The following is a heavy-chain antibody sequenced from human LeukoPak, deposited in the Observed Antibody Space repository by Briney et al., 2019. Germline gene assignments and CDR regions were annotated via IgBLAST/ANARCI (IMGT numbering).Heavy chain of an antibody. D-gene: IGHD5-12*01. CDR1: GFTFSNAW. CDR2: IKSKNDGETI. J-gene: IGHJ4*02. V-gene: IGHV3-15*01. CDR3: AADFPPPGGYDYPVDD. Sequence: GGSLRLSCAASGFTFSNAWMSWVRQAPGKGLEWVGRIKSKNDGETIEYAAPVKDRFIISRDDSRNTLYLQMNSLKADDTAMYYCAADFPPPGGYDYPVDDWGQGTLVTVSS.